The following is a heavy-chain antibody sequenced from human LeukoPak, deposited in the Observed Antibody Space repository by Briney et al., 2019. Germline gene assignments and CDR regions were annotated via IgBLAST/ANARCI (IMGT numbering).Heavy chain of an antibody. CDR3: ERQALSYSSSWYIAPPYYYYMDV. J-gene: IGHJ6*03. CDR1: GFPFSSYW. Sequence: GGSLSLSCAASGFPFSSYWMSWVRESPGEGVEGVANIRQDGYVKFYVDSVKGRFTISRDNAKNSLYLQTNSLRDEDTAVYYCERQALSYSSSWYIAPPYYYYMDVWGKGTTVTISS. D-gene: IGHD6-13*01. CDR2: IRQDGYVK. V-gene: IGHV3-7*01.